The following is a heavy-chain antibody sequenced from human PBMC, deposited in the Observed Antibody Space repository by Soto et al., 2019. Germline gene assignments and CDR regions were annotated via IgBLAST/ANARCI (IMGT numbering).Heavy chain of an antibody. Sequence: SVRVSCKASGGTFSSYAISWVRQAPGQGLEWMGGIIPIFGTANYAQKLQGRVTITADESTSTAYMELSSLRSEDTAVYYCARGRGDIVVVPAAMGDAYDICGQVPMVTSSS. V-gene: IGHV1-69*13. D-gene: IGHD2-2*01. J-gene: IGHJ3*02. CDR1: GGTFSSYA. CDR2: IIPIFGTA. CDR3: ARGRGDIVVVPAAMGDAYDI.